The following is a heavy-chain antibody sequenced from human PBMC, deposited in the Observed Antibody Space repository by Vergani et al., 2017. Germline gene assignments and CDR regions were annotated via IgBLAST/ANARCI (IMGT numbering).Heavy chain of an antibody. J-gene: IGHJ4*02. CDR2: IYYSGST. CDR3: AREGTMVRGARTVDY. D-gene: IGHD3-10*01. Sequence: QVQLQESGPGLVKPSETLSLTCTVSGGSISSHYWSWIRQPPGKGLEWIGYIYYSGSTNYNPSLKSRVTISVDTSKNQFSLKLSSVTAADTAVYYCAREGTMVRGARTVDYWGQGTLVTVSS. CDR1: GGSISSHY. V-gene: IGHV4-59*11.